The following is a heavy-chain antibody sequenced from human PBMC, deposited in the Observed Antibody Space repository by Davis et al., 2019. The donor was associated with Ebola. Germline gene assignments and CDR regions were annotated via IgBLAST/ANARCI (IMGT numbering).Heavy chain of an antibody. V-gene: IGHV3-13*01. J-gene: IGHJ5*02. D-gene: IGHD2-15*01. CDR2: IGIAGDT. CDR3: ARGRGYCSGGTCRNWFDP. Sequence: GKSLKISCAASGFTFSSYDMHWVRQATGKGLEWVSGIGIAGDTFYPGSVKGRFTISRENAKNSLYLQMNSLRAGDTAVYYCARGRGYCSGGTCRNWFDPWGQGTLVTVSS. CDR1: GFTFSSYD.